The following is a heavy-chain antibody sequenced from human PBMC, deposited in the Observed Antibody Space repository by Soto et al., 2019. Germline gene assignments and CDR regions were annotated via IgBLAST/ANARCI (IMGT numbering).Heavy chain of an antibody. D-gene: IGHD1-1*01. CDR3: ARDPLGTTGTTSAFDI. CDR1: GFTFSSYA. CDR2: ISYDGSNK. Sequence: PGGSLRLSCAASGFTFSSYAMHWARQAPGKGLEWVAVISYDGSNKYYADSVKGRFTISRDNSKNTLYLQMNSLRAEDTAVYYCARDPLGTTGTTSAFDIWGQGTMVTVSS. J-gene: IGHJ3*02. V-gene: IGHV3-30-3*01.